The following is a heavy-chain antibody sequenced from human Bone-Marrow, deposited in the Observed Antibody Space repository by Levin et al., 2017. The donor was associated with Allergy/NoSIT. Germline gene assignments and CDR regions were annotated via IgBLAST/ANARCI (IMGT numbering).Heavy chain of an antibody. J-gene: IGHJ3*01. CDR2: ISFDGGKK. D-gene: IGHD2-21*01. CDR1: SVTFTNYS. V-gene: IGHV3-30-3*01. Sequence: GGSLRLSCAASSVTFTNYSMHWVRQAPGKGLEWVAVISFDGGKKYYGDSVKGRFTISRDNSKNTLYLQMNSLRPEDTAIYYCARVEAFCGATSCYAMDVWGQGTMVTVSS. CDR3: ARVEAFCGATSCYAMDV.